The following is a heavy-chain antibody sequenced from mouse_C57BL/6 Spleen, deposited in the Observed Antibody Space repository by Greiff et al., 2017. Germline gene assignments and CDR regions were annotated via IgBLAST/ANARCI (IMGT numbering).Heavy chain of an antibody. V-gene: IGHV1-9*01. CDR1: GYTFTGYG. CDR3: ARGTTVVGGGFDY. Sequence: QVQLQQSGAELMKPGASVKLSCKATGYTFTGYGMGGVKQRPGHGLEWIGEILPGSGSTNYNEKFKGKATFTADTSSNTAYMQLSSLTTEDSAIYYCARGTTVVGGGFDYWGQGTTLTVSS. CDR2: ILPGSGST. J-gene: IGHJ2*01. D-gene: IGHD1-1*01.